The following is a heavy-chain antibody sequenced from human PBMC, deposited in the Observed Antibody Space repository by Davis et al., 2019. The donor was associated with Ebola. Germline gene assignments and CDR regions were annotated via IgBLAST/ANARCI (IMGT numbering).Heavy chain of an antibody. J-gene: IGHJ6*02. V-gene: IGHV3-11*04. CDR3: AKDVGYCSGGSCLFYYYYGMDV. D-gene: IGHD2-15*01. Sequence: GGPLRLSCAASGFTFTDYYMSWIRQAPGKGLEWISYISKTGNTVFYADSVKGRFTISRDNAKNSLYLQMNSLRAEDTAVYYCAKDVGYCSGGSCLFYYYYGMDVWGQGTTVTVSS. CDR2: ISKTGNTV. CDR1: GFTFTDYY.